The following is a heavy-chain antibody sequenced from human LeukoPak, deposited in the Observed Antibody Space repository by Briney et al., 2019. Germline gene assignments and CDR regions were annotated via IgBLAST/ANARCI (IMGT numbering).Heavy chain of an antibody. J-gene: IGHJ4*02. CDR1: GGSFSGYY. Sequence: SETLSLTCAVYGGSFSGYYRSWIRQPPGKGLEWIGEINHSGSTNYNPSLKSRVTISVDTSKNQFSLKLSSVTAADTAVYYCARLRRIAAAGVSRFDYWGQGTLVTVSS. CDR2: INHSGST. CDR3: ARLRRIAAAGVSRFDY. D-gene: IGHD6-13*01. V-gene: IGHV4-34*01.